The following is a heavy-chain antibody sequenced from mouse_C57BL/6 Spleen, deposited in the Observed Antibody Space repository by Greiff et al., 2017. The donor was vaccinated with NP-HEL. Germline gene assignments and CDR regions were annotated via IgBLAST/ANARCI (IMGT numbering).Heavy chain of an antibody. CDR2: ISSGSSTI. Sequence: EVQLVESGGGLVKPGGSLKLSCAASGFTFSDYGMHWVRQAPEKGLEWVAYISSGSSTIYYADTVKGRFTISRDNAKNTLFLQMTSLRSEDTAMYYCASLGTFITTVVTYFDVWGTGTTVTVSS. V-gene: IGHV5-17*01. CDR3: ASLGTFITTVVTYFDV. J-gene: IGHJ1*03. CDR1: GFTFSDYG. D-gene: IGHD1-1*01.